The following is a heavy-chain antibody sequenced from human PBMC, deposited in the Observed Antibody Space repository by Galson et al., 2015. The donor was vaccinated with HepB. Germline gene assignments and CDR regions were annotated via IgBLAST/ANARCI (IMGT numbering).Heavy chain of an antibody. J-gene: IGHJ4*02. CDR3: ARNTPSSGYHGLHY. V-gene: IGHV3-30*02. CDR2: IQFNGNTK. D-gene: IGHD5-12*01. CDR1: GFTFSNYG. Sequence: SLRLSCAASGFTFSNYGMHWVRQAPGKGLEWVSYIQFNGNTKYYADSVKGRFTISRDNSKNTLYLQMNNLRGEDTAVNYCARNTPSSGYHGLHYGGQGTLVTVSS.